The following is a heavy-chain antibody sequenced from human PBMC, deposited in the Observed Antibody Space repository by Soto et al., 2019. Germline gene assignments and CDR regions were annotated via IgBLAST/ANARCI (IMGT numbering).Heavy chain of an antibody. J-gene: IGHJ4*02. CDR2: IYPGDSHV. D-gene: IGHD6-6*01. CDR1: GKNVTTHW. V-gene: IGHV5-51*01. CDR3: DRLHYSSSFSFY. Sequence: DSLKISCEHPGKNVTTHWFGRDRQMTGKGLEWMGLIYPGDSHVRYGPSFQGQVTISIVRSTTTAYLQWSSLKASDTVIYYCDRLHYSSSFSFYWGQGTLVTVS.